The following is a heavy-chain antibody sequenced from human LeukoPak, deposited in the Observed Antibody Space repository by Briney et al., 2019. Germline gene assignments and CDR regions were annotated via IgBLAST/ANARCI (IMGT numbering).Heavy chain of an antibody. CDR3: ASDSEGLRSSQGIHYDAFDI. V-gene: IGHV4-38-2*02. Sequence: SETLSLTCTVSGYSISSGYYWGWIRQPPGKGLEWIGSIYYSGSTYYNPSLKSRVTISVDTSKNQFSLKLSSVTAADTAVYYCASDSEGLRSSQGIHYDAFDIWGQGTMVTVSS. D-gene: IGHD6-13*01. CDR1: GYSISSGYY. J-gene: IGHJ3*02. CDR2: IYYSGST.